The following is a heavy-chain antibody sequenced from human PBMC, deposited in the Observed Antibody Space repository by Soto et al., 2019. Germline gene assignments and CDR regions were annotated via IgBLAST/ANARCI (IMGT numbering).Heavy chain of an antibody. CDR2: ISGSGGST. D-gene: IGHD3-10*01. J-gene: IGHJ4*02. CDR1: GFTFSSYA. V-gene: IGHV3-23*01. CDR3: AKDRITMVRGVITGADY. Sequence: EVQLLESGGGLVQPGGSLRLSCAASGFTFSSYAMSWVRQAPGKGLEWVSAISGSGGSTYYADSVKGRFTISRDNSKNTLYLQMNSRSAEDTAVYYCAKDRITMVRGVITGADYWVQGTLVTVSS.